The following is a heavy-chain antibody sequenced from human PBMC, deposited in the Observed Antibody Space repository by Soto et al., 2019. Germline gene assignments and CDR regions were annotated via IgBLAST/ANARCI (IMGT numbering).Heavy chain of an antibody. Sequence: ASETLSLTCTVSGGSISSGGYYWSWIRQHPGKGLEWIGYIYYSGSTYYNPSLKSRVTISVDTSKNQFSLKLSSVTAADTAVYYCARVPGGYSGYVDAFDIWGQGTMVTVSS. D-gene: IGHD5-12*01. V-gene: IGHV4-31*03. CDR1: GGSISSGGYY. CDR3: ARVPGGYSGYVDAFDI. J-gene: IGHJ3*02. CDR2: IYYSGST.